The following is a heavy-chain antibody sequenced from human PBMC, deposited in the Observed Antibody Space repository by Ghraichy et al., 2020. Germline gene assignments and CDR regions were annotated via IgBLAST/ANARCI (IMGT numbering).Heavy chain of an antibody. CDR3: ARGHSSSPRAFDY. V-gene: IGHV4-34*01. J-gene: IGHJ4*02. CDR1: GGSFSGYY. D-gene: IGHD2-15*01. CDR2: INHSGST. Sequence: SETLSLTCAVYGGSFSGYYWSWIRQPPGKGLEWIGDINHSGSTNYNPSLKSRVTISVDTSKNQFSLKLSSVTAADTAVYYCARGHSSSPRAFDYWGQGTLVTVSS.